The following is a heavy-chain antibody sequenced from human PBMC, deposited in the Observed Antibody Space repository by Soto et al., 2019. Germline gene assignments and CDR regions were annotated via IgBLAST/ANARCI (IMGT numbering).Heavy chain of an antibody. Sequence: EVQLVESGGGSVQPGGSLRLSCAASGFTFSTFSMNGVRQAPGRGLERISYISGGGRPISYADSVKGRFTISRDNAKNSLYLQMDSLTGEDTAVYYCARDLGWAFDSWGQGTLVTVSS. D-gene: IGHD6-19*01. CDR1: GFTFSTFS. V-gene: IGHV3-48*01. CDR3: ARDLGWAFDS. J-gene: IGHJ4*02. CDR2: ISGGGRPI.